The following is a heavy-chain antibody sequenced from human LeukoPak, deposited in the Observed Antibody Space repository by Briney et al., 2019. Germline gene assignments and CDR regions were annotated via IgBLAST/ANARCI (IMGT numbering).Heavy chain of an antibody. CDR3: AGAAGYCSSTSCYGDNWFDP. J-gene: IGHJ5*02. CDR1: GFTFSSYW. CDR2: IKQDGSEK. D-gene: IGHD2-2*01. Sequence: GGSLRLSCAASGFTFSSYWMSWVRQAPGKGLEWVANIKQDGSEKYYVDSVKGRFTISRDNAKNSLYLQMNSLRAEDTAVYYCAGAAGYCSSTSCYGDNWFDPWGQGTLVTVSS. V-gene: IGHV3-7*03.